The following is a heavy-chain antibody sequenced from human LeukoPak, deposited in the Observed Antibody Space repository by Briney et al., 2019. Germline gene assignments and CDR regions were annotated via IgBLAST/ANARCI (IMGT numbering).Heavy chain of an antibody. CDR3: ARGAPPVVTPVSFVDY. V-gene: IGHV1-8*01. CDR1: GYTFTSYD. CDR2: MNPNSGNT. Sequence: ASVKVSCKASGYTFTSYDINWVRQATGQGLEWMGWMNPNSGNTGYAQKFQGRVTMTRNTSISTAYMELSSLRSEDTAVYYCARGAPPVVTPVSFVDYWGQGTLVTVSS. J-gene: IGHJ4*02. D-gene: IGHD4-23*01.